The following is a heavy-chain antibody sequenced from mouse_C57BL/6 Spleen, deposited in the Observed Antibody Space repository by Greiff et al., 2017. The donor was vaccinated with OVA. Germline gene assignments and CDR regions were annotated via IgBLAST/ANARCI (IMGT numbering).Heavy chain of an antibody. CDR2: IDPSDSYT. J-gene: IGHJ4*01. Sequence: QVQLQQPGAELVMPGASVKLSCKASGYTFTSYWMHWVKQRPGQGLEWIGEIDPSDSYTNYNQKFEGKSTLTVDKSSSTAYMQLSSLTSEDSAVYYCARRGGNYYAMDYWGQGTSVTVSS. CDR1: GYTFTSYW. V-gene: IGHV1-69*01. CDR3: ARRGGNYYAMDY.